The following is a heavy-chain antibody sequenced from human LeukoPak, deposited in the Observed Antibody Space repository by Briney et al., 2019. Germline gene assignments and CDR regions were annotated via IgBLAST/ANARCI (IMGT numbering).Heavy chain of an antibody. D-gene: IGHD6-6*01. Sequence: PSETLSLTCTVSGGSISSYYWSWIRQPPGKGLEWIGYIYTSGSTNYNPSLKGRVTISVDTSKNQFSLKLSSVTAADTAVYYCARWKYSSSSVTYNWFDPWGQGTLVTVSS. CDR1: GGSISSYY. J-gene: IGHJ5*02. V-gene: IGHV4-4*09. CDR2: IYTSGST. CDR3: ARWKYSSSSVTYNWFDP.